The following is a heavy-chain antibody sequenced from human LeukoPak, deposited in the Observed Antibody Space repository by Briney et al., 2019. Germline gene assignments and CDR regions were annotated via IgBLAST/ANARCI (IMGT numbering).Heavy chain of an antibody. D-gene: IGHD1-1*01. CDR1: GYTFTGYY. Sequence: GASVKVSCKASGYTFTGYYMHWVRPAAGQGLEWMGWINPNSGGTNYAQKFQGRVTMTRDTSISTSYMELSRVRSDDTAVYYCAREKLERRTFDPWGQGTLVTVSS. J-gene: IGHJ5*02. CDR2: INPNSGGT. CDR3: AREKLERRTFDP. V-gene: IGHV1-2*02.